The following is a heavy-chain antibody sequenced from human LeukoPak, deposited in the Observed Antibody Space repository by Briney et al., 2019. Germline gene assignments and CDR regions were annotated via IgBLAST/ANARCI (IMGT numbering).Heavy chain of an antibody. CDR3: ARNEPAMVSRYSDY. J-gene: IGHJ4*03. CDR2: IIPIFGTA. CDR1: GGTFIIYA. D-gene: IGHD5-18*01. Sequence: GSSVKVSFKGSGGTFIIYAISGVRQAPGQGGEWMGGIIPIFGTANYAQKFQGRGTITGDESPSTAYMELRSRRSDDAAVYYCARNEPAMVSRYSDYWGQGTLVTVSS. V-gene: IGHV1-69*01.